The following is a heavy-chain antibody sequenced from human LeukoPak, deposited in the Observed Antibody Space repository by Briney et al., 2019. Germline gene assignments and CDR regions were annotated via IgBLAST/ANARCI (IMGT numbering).Heavy chain of an antibody. CDR1: GGSFSGYY. D-gene: IGHD2-8*01. Sequence: SETLSLTCAVYGGSFSGYYWNWIRQPPGRGLEWIGEINHSGYTNYNPSLKSRVTISVDTSKNQFTLKVSSVTAADTAVYYCARGRAGSGLMINWGQGTLVTVSS. J-gene: IGHJ4*02. V-gene: IGHV4-34*01. CDR3: ARGRAGSGLMIN. CDR2: INHSGYT.